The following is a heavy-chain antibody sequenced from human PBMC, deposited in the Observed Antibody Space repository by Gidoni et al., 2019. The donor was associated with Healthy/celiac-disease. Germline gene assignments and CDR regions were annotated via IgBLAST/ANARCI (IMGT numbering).Heavy chain of an antibody. CDR2: ISSSSSYI. V-gene: IGHV3-21*01. Sequence: EVQLVESGGGLVKPGGSLRLSCAASGFPFSSYSMNWVRQAPGKGLEWVSSISSSSSYIYYADSVKGRFTISRDNAKNSLYLQMNSLRAEDTAVYYCARGLGLASSWYYFDYWGQEPWSPSPQ. CDR3: ARGLGLASSWYYFDY. J-gene: IGHJ4*01. D-gene: IGHD6-13*01. CDR1: GFPFSSYS.